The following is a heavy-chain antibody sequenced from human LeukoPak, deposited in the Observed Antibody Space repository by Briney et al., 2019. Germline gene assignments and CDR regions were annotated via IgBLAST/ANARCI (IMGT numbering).Heavy chain of an antibody. CDR3: ARVRGGALPY. CDR2: INHSGST. V-gene: IGHV4-34*01. Sequence: SETLSLTCAVYGGSFSGYYWSWIRQPPGKGLEWIGEINHSGSTNYNPSLKSRVTISVDKSMNQFSLKLSSVTAADTAVYYCARVRGGALPYWGQGTLVTVSS. D-gene: IGHD3-16*01. CDR1: GGSFSGYY. J-gene: IGHJ4*02.